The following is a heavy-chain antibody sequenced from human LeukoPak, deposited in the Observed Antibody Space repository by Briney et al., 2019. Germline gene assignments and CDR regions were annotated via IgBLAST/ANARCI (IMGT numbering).Heavy chain of an antibody. V-gene: IGHV4-31*03. CDR1: GGSISSGGYY. CDR2: IYYSGST. CDR3: ARAWASYYYGSGTFDY. D-gene: IGHD3-10*01. Sequence: SQTLSLTCTVSGGSISSGGYYWSWIRQHPWKGLEWIGYIYYSGSTYYNPSLKSRVTISVDTSKNQFSLKLSSVTAADTAVYYCARAWASYYYGSGTFDYWGQGTLVTVSS. J-gene: IGHJ4*02.